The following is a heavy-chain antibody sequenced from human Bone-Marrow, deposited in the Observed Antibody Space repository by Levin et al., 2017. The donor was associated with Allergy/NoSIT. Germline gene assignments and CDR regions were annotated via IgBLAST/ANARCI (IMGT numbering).Heavy chain of an antibody. CDR2: ISYDGSNK. D-gene: IGHD2-2*01. V-gene: IGHV3-30*18. CDR3: GKGYCSSTSCYAVDY. J-gene: IGHJ4*02. CDR1: GFTFSSYG. Sequence: GESLKISCAASGFTFSSYGMHWVRQAPGKGLEWVAVISYDGSNKYYADSVKGRFTISRDNSKNTLYLQMNSLRAEDTAVYYCGKGYCSSTSCYAVDYWGQGTLVTVSS.